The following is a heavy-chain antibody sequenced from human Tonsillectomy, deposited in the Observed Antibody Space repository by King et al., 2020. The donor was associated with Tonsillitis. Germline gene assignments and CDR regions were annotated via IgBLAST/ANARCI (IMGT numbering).Heavy chain of an antibody. CDR2: ISGSGAST. Sequence: VQLVESGGGLVQPGGSLRLSCAASGFTFSSYAMSWVRQAPGKGLEWVSAISGSGASTYYADSVKGRFTISRDNSKNTLYLQMNSLRAEDTAVYYCAKGSTVTTLDYYFDMDVWGRGTTVTVSS. D-gene: IGHD4-11*01. CDR1: GFTFSSYA. J-gene: IGHJ6*03. CDR3: AKGSTVTTLDYYFDMDV. V-gene: IGHV3-23*04.